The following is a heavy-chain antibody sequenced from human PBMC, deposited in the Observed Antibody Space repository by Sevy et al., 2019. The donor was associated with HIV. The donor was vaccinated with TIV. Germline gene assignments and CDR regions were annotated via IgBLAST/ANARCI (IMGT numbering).Heavy chain of an antibody. J-gene: IGHJ3*01. CDR3: ARTYDSTGYNKFHDGIFDL. V-gene: IGHV3-7*03. CDR2: IKSDGSEK. CDR1: GFTFNYHW. D-gene: IGHD3-22*01. Sequence: GGSLRLSCAASGFTFNYHWMNWVRQAPGKGLEWVASIKSDGSEKDYVDSVKGLFTISRDNAKNHLVVQMNSLRVEDTHVYYCARTYDSTGYNKFHDGIFDLWGQGTKVTVSS.